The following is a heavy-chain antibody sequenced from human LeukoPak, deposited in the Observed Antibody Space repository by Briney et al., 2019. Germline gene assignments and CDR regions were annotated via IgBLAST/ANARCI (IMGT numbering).Heavy chain of an antibody. Sequence: ASVNVSCKASGYTFTSYGISWVRQAPGQGLEWMGWINAYNGNTNYAQKLQGRVTMTTDTSTSTAYMELRSLRSDDTAVYYCARDDPYSSSGPFDYWGQGTLVTVSS. J-gene: IGHJ4*02. V-gene: IGHV1-18*01. CDR3: ARDDPYSSSGPFDY. CDR2: INAYNGNT. CDR1: GYTFTSYG. D-gene: IGHD6-6*01.